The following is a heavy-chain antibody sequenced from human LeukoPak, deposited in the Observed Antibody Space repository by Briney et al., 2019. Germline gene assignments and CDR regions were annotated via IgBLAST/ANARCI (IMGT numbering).Heavy chain of an antibody. CDR2: MNPNTGRT. V-gene: IGHV1-8*01. CDR3: ARLSQTPDYYSNGGYYYLGY. Sequence: ASVKVSCKASRYTFTSYDINWVREAAGQRLEWRGWMNPNTGRTGFAQKFQGRLTMTRDASISTAYMELRSLRSDDTAVYYCARLSQTPDYYSNGGYYYLGYWGQGTPVTVSS. CDR1: RYTFTSYD. D-gene: IGHD3-22*01. J-gene: IGHJ4*02.